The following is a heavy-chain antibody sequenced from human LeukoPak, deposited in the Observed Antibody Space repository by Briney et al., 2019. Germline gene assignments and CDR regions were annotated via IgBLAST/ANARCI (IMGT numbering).Heavy chain of an antibody. J-gene: IGHJ3*02. V-gene: IGHV3-7*01. CDR2: IKQDGSEK. CDR3: ARESPPYYDRAFDI. CDR1: GFTFSSYW. D-gene: IGHD3-22*01. Sequence: PGGSLRLSCAASGFTFSSYWMSWVRQAPGKGLEWVANIKQDGSEKYYVDSVKGRFTISRDNAKNSLYLQMNSLRAEDTAVYYCARESPPYYDRAFDIWGQRTMVTVSS.